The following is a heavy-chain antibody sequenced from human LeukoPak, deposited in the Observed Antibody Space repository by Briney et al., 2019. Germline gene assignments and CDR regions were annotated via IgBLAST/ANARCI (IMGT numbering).Heavy chain of an antibody. CDR2: ISGSGSST. V-gene: IGHV3-11*04. CDR1: GFTSSDYY. CDR3: ARGTGFFDP. D-gene: IGHD1-1*01. J-gene: IGHJ5*02. Sequence: GGSLRLSCAASGFTSSDYYMSWIRQAPGKGLEWISYISGSGSSTYFADSVKGRFTISRDNAKNSLSLQMNSLRAEDTAVYYCARGTGFFDPCGQGTLVTVSS.